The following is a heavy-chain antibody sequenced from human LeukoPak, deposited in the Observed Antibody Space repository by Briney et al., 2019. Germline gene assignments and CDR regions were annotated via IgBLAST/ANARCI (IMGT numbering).Heavy chain of an antibody. D-gene: IGHD3-10*01. J-gene: IGHJ1*01. CDR2: ISGGGSYI. V-gene: IGHV3-21*01. Sequence: GGSLRLSCAASGFTFSSYSMNWVRQAPGKGLEWVSSISGGGSYIYYADSLMGRFTISRDNAKNSLYLQMNSLRAEDTAVYYCARGSASGAYTFQHRGQGTLVTVSS. CDR3: ARGSASGAYTFQH. CDR1: GFTFSSYS.